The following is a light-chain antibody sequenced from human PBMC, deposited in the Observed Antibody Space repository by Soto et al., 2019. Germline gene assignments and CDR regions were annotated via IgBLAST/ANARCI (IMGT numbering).Light chain of an antibody. CDR2: EVT. CDR1: SSDVGSYNL. V-gene: IGLV2-23*02. CDR3: CSYTGISTHVV. J-gene: IGLJ2*01. Sequence: QSALTQPASVSGSPGQSITISCTGTSSDVGSYNLVSWYQHHPGRAPKLMIYEVTKRPSGVSNRFSGSKSGNTASLTISGLQTEDESDYYCCSYTGISTHVVFGGGTQLTVL.